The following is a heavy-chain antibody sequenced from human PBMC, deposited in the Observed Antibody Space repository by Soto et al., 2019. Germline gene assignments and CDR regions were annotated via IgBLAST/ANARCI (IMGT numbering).Heavy chain of an antibody. Sequence: EVQLVESGGGLVKPGGSLRLSCAASGFTFSSYNMNWVRQAPGKGLEWVSSISSSSSYIYYADSVKGRFTISRDNAKNSLYLQMNSLRAEDTAVYYCVIERPYGDYDYYYYYMDVWGKGTTVTVSS. CDR3: VIERPYGDYDYYYYYMDV. J-gene: IGHJ6*03. CDR1: GFTFSSYN. CDR2: ISSSSSYI. V-gene: IGHV3-21*01. D-gene: IGHD4-17*01.